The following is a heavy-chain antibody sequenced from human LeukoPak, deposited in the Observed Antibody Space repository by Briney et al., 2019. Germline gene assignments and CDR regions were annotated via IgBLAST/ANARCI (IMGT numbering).Heavy chain of an antibody. Sequence: PGGSLRLSCAASGFTFSSYGMHWVRQAPGKGLEWVSFIRYDGSNEYYADSVRGRFTISRDNSKNTLYLQMNSLRVDDTAVYYCARGASVVAGSDDAFDIWGQGTMVTVSS. D-gene: IGHD6-19*01. CDR3: ARGASVVAGSDDAFDI. CDR1: GFTFSSYG. J-gene: IGHJ3*02. V-gene: IGHV3-30*02. CDR2: IRYDGSNE.